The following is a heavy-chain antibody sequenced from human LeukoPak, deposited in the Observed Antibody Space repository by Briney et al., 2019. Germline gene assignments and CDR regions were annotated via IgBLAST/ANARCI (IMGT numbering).Heavy chain of an antibody. Sequence: GGSLRLSCAASGFTFSRYWMTWVRQAPGKGPEWVANIKQDGSEQYYVDSVKGRFTISRDNAKNSLYLQMYSLRAEDTAIYYCARDKIEGPSIFDNWGQGTLVIVSS. CDR3: ARDKIEGPSIFDN. CDR2: IKQDGSEQ. V-gene: IGHV3-7*03. D-gene: IGHD2/OR15-2a*01. J-gene: IGHJ4*02. CDR1: GFTFSRYW.